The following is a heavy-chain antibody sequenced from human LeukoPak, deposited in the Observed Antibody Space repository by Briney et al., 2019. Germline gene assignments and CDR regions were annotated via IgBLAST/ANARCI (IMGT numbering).Heavy chain of an antibody. Sequence: SQTLSLTCTVSGGSISSGDYYWSWIRQPPGKGLEWIGYIYYSGSTNYNPSLKSRVTISVDTSKNQFSLKLSSVTAADTAVYYCARHASTYCSGGSCSSPGFDYWGQGALVTVSS. CDR1: GGSISSGDYY. CDR3: ARHASTYCSGGSCSSPGFDY. V-gene: IGHV4-30-4*01. J-gene: IGHJ4*02. CDR2: IYYSGST. D-gene: IGHD2-15*01.